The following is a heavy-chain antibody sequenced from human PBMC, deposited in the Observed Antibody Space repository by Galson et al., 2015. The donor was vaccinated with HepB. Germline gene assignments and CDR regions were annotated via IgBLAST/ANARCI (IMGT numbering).Heavy chain of an antibody. CDR2: IDPSDSYT. D-gene: IGHD2-2*01. CDR1: GYSFTSYW. V-gene: IGHV5-10-1*01. Sequence: QSGAEVKKPGESLRISCKGSGYSFTSYWISWVRQMPGKGLEWMGRIDPSDSYTNYSPSFQGHVTISADKSISTAYLQWSSLKASDTAMYYCASRGCSSTSCHGGYYYYGMDVWGQGTTVTVSS. J-gene: IGHJ6*02. CDR3: ASRGCSSTSCHGGYYYYGMDV.